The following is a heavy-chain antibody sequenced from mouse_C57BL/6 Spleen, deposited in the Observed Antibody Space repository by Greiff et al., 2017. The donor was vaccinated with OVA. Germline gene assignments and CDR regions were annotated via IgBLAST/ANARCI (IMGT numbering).Heavy chain of an antibody. D-gene: IGHD1-1*01. CDR2: IDPEDGAT. V-gene: IGHV14-2*01. CDR3: ARSAPYYYGSSHWYFDV. Sequence: VQLQQSGAELVKPGASVKLSCTASGFNIKDYYMHWVKQRTEQGLEWIGRIDPEDGATKYAPKFQGKATITADPSSNTAYLQHSSLTSEATAVYYCARSAPYYYGSSHWYFDVWGTGTTVTVSS. J-gene: IGHJ1*03. CDR1: GFNIKDYY.